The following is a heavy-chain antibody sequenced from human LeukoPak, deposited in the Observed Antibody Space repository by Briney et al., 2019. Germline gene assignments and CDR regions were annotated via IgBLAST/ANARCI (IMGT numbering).Heavy chain of an antibody. CDR1: GGSIGTYY. D-gene: IGHD1/OR15-1a*01. J-gene: IGHJ4*02. V-gene: IGHV4-59*01. Sequence: SETLSLTCTVSGGSIGTYYWSWIRQPPGKGLEWIGYIYYNGYTDYNPSLKSRVTIPLHTSKNQFSLNLSSVTAADTAVYYCARDRHWTNDWVFDYWGQGTLVTVSS. CDR2: IYYNGYT. CDR3: ARDRHWTNDWVFDY.